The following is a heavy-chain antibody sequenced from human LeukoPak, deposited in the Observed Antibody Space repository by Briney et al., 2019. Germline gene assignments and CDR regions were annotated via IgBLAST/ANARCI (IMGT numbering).Heavy chain of an antibody. CDR1: GGSISSGDYY. CDR2: IYYSGST. Sequence: SETLSLTCTVSGGSISSGDYYWSWIRQPPGKGLEWIGYIYYSGSTNYNPSLKSRVTISVDTSKNQFSLKLSSVTAADTAVYYCARDSIVECCAFDIWGQGTMVTVSS. J-gene: IGHJ3*02. D-gene: IGHD1-26*01. CDR3: ARDSIVECCAFDI. V-gene: IGHV4-61*08.